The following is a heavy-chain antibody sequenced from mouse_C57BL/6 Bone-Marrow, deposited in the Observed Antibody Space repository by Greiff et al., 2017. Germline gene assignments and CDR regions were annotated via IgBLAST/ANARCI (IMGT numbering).Heavy chain of an antibody. D-gene: IGHD1-1*01. CDR1: GFTFSDYG. CDR2: ISSGSSTI. CDR3: ARQDSRDWYFDV. J-gene: IGHJ1*03. V-gene: IGHV5-17*01. Sequence: EVKLVESGGGLVQPGGSLKLSCAASGFTFSDYGMHWVRQAPEKGLEWVAYISSGSSTIYYADTVKGRFTISRDNAKNTLFLQMTSLRSEDTAMYYCARQDSRDWYFDVWGTGTTVTVSS.